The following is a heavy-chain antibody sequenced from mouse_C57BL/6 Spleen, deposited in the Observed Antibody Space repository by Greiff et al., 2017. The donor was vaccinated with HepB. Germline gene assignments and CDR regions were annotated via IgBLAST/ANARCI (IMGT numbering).Heavy chain of an antibody. J-gene: IGHJ1*03. CDR1: GYSFTGYF. CDR3: AKGYYGNYGWYFDV. CDR2: INPYNGDT. V-gene: IGHV1-20*01. D-gene: IGHD2-1*01. Sequence: EVQLQHSGPELVKPGDSVKISCKASGYSFTGYFMNWVMQSHGKSLEWIGRINPYNGDTFYNQKFKGKATLTVDKSSSTAHMELRSLTSEDSAVYYCAKGYYGNYGWYFDVWSTGTTVTVSS.